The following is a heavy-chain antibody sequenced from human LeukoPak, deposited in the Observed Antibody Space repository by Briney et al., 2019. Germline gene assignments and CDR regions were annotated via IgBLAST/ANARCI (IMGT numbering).Heavy chain of an antibody. D-gene: IGHD3-10*01. CDR3: ATLSRRQWFGDLYRDY. J-gene: IGHJ4*02. Sequence: GASVKVSCKTSGYTFTSYGINWVRQARGQGLEWMGWISSFNGKTNYAQKLQGRVSLATDTSTSTAYMEVSSLRSEATAVYYCATLSRRQWFGDLYRDYWGQGTLVTASS. V-gene: IGHV1-18*01. CDR2: ISSFNGKT. CDR1: GYTFTSYG.